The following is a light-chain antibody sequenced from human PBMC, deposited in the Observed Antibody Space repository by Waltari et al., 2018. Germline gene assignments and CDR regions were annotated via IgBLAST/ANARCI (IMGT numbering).Light chain of an antibody. CDR1: QSISSY. V-gene: IGKV1-39*01. Sequence: DIQMTQSPSSLSASLGDRRTITCPASQSISSYLNWYQQKPGKAPKLLIYAASSLQSGAPSRFSGSGSGTDFTLTISSLQPEDFATYYFQQSYSTLLTFGGGTKVEIK. CDR3: QQSYSTLLT. CDR2: AAS. J-gene: IGKJ4*01.